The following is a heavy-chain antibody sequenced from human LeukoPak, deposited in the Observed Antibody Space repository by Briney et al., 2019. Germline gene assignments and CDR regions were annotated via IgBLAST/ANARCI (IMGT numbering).Heavy chain of an antibody. CDR2: IYTSGST. Sequence: SETLSLTCTVSGGSISSYYRSWIRQPAGKGLEWIGRIYTSGSTNYNPSLKSRVTMSVDTSKNQFSLKLSSVTAADTAVYYCARVYSSSWYYFDYWGQGTLVTVSS. CDR3: ARVYSSSWYYFDY. D-gene: IGHD6-13*01. J-gene: IGHJ4*02. CDR1: GGSISSYY. V-gene: IGHV4-4*07.